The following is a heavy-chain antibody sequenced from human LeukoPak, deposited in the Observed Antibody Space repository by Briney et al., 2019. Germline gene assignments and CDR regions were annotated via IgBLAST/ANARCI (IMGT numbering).Heavy chain of an antibody. CDR3: ARGKYGYCSSTSCYGYYYYYMDV. J-gene: IGHJ6*03. CDR2: FDPEDGET. CDR1: GYTFTGYY. Sequence: ASVKVSCKASGYTFTGYYMHWVRQAPGQGLEWMGGFDPEDGETIYAQKFQGRVTMTEDTSTDTAYMELSRLRSDDTAVYYCARGKYGYCSSTSCYGYYYYYMDVWGKGTTVTISS. V-gene: IGHV1-24*01. D-gene: IGHD2-2*03.